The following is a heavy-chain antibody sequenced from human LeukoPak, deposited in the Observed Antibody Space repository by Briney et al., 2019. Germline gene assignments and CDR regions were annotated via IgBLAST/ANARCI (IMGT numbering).Heavy chain of an antibody. CDR3: ARGPLPDY. Sequence: KPGGSLRLSCAASGFTFSSYGMSWVRQAPGKGLEWVSSISSSSSSIYYADSVKGRFTISRDNAKNSLYLQMNSLRAEDTAVYYCARGPLPDYWGQGTLVTVSS. CDR2: ISSSSSSI. V-gene: IGHV3-21*01. CDR1: GFTFSSYG. J-gene: IGHJ4*02.